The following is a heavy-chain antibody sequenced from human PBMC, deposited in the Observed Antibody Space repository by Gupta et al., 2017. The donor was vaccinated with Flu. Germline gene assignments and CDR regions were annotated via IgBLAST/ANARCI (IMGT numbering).Heavy chain of an antibody. CDR2: ISDDGRWR. Sequence: GLEWVSSISDDGRWRDYADSVKGRFTISRDNSKNTLYVQMNSLRVDDTAVYYCAKDQGFCSSATCSPPYGMDVWGRGTTVTVSS. CDR3: AKDQGFCSSATCSPPYGMDV. V-gene: IGHV3-23*01. J-gene: IGHJ6*02. D-gene: IGHD2-15*01.